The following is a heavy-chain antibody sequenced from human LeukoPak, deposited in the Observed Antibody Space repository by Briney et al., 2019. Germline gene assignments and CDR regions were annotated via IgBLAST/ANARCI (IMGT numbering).Heavy chain of an antibody. D-gene: IGHD4-23*01. J-gene: IGHJ4*02. CDR3: AIDFRGGNSLDY. Sequence: GSLRLSCAASGFTVRSNYMRWVRQAPGKGLEWVSVIYSGGSTYYADSVKGRFTTARDNSKNTLYLQMNSQRAEDTAVYYCAIDFRGGNSLDYWGQGTLVTVSS. CDR2: IYSGGST. CDR1: GFTVRSNY. V-gene: IGHV3-66*01.